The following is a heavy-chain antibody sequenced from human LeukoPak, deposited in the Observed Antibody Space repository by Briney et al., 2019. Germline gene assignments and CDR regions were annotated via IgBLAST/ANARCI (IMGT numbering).Heavy chain of an antibody. D-gene: IGHD3-3*01. Sequence: PGGSLRLSCAASRFNFEDFGMYWVRQGPGKGLEWVAGITWNSGSAVYADSVEGRFTISRDNVKKSVYLQMSSLRLEDTALYYCAKGHTIFGVVPDILDIWGRGTNVIVSS. J-gene: IGHJ3*02. CDR2: ITWNSGSA. V-gene: IGHV3-9*01. CDR1: RFNFEDFG. CDR3: AKGHTIFGVVPDILDI.